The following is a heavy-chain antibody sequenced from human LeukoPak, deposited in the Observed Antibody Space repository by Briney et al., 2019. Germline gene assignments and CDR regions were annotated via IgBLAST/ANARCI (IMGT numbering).Heavy chain of an antibody. CDR1: GFTFSTCA. CDR2: ISGSGGST. Sequence: GGSLRLSCAPSGFTFSTCAMRWVRQAPGKGLEWVSTISGSGGSTYYADSVKGRFTISRDNSKNTLYLQMNSLRAEDTAVYYCSKDGFSSTSSYVDYWGQGTLVTVSS. J-gene: IGHJ4*02. D-gene: IGHD2-2*01. CDR3: SKDGFSSTSSYVDY. V-gene: IGHV3-23*01.